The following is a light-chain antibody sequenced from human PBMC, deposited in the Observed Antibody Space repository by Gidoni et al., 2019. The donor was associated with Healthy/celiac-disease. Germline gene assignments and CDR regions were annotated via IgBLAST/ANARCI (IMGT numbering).Light chain of an antibody. CDR2: DVS. V-gene: IGLV2-14*03. CDR3: SSYTSSSTPL. J-gene: IGLJ2*01. CDR1: SSDVGGYNY. Sequence: QSALTPPASVSGSPGPSITISCTGTSSDVGGYNYVSWYQQHPGKAPKLMIYDVSNRPSGVSNRFSGSKSGNTASLTISGLQAEDEADYYCSSYTSSSTPLFGGGTKLTVL.